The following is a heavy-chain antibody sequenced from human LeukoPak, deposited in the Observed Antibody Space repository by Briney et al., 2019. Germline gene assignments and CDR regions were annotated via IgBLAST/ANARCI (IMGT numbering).Heavy chain of an antibody. D-gene: IGHD3-22*01. V-gene: IGHV1-2*02. CDR3: TRGGDYEGPNYFDY. Sequence: ASVTVSGKASGYTFIDYYMHWVRQAPGHGLEWLGWINLNSGGTHYVQKFQGRVTMTRDTSISTAYMDLSSLRSDDTAVYYCTRGGDYEGPNYFDYWGQGTLVTASS. CDR1: GYTFIDYY. J-gene: IGHJ4*02. CDR2: INLNSGGT.